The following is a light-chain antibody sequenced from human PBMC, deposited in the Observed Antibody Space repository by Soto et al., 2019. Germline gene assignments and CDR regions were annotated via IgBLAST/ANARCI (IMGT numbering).Light chain of an antibody. Sequence: QSALTQPPSVSVSPGQSVTMSCTGTIDDVGSYYRVSWYQQPPGTAPKLLIYDVTNRPSGVPDRFSGSRSGHTASLTISGLQAEDEADYYCSLYTSSSTYVFGTGTKGTVL. J-gene: IGLJ1*01. CDR3: SLYTSSSTYV. V-gene: IGLV2-18*01. CDR2: DVT. CDR1: IDDVGSYYR.